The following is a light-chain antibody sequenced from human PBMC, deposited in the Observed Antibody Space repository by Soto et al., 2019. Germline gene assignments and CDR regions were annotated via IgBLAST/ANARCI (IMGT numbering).Light chain of an antibody. J-gene: IGKJ1*01. CDR3: QQYNNWPRP. CDR2: GAS. Sequence: EIVMTQSPATLSVSPGERATLSCRASQSVSSNLAWYQQKPGQAPRLLIYGASTRATGTPARFGGSGSGTEFTLTISSLQSEDFAVYYCQQYNNWPRPFGQGTKGEIK. V-gene: IGKV3-15*01. CDR1: QSVSSN.